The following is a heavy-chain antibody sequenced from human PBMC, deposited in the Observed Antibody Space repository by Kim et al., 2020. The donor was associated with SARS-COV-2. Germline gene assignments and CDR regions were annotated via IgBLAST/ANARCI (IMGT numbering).Heavy chain of an antibody. D-gene: IGHD4-17*01. J-gene: IGHJ4*02. Sequence: GGSLRLSCAASGFTFSSYAMTWVRQAPGKGLEWVSAISGSGGRTYYADSVKGRFTISRDQSRNTVSLQMNSLRADDTALYYCAKDLGSDDGVQLGYWGQGTLVTVSS. CDR2: ISGSGGRT. V-gene: IGHV3-23*01. CDR1: GFTFSSYA. CDR3: AKDLGSDDGVQLGY.